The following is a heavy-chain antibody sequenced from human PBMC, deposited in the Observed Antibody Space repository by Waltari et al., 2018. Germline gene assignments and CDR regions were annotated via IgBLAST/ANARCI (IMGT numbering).Heavy chain of an antibody. CDR1: GYTFTSYS. D-gene: IGHD2-2*01. CDR3: TREVVPAATIVVNWFDP. CDR2: IITSSGNP. V-gene: IGHV7-4-1*02. Sequence: QVQLVQSGSELKKPGASVKVSCKASGYTFTSYSINGVRQAPGQGLELMGWIITSSGNPTYAQGFTGRFVFSLDTSVSTAYLQINNLQADDTAIYYCTREVVPAATIVVNWFDPWGQGTLVTVSS. J-gene: IGHJ5*02.